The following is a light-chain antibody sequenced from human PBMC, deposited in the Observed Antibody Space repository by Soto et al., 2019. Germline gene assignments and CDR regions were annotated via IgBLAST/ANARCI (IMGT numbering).Light chain of an antibody. CDR3: QQYGGSPKLT. CDR1: QSVSSSY. V-gene: IGKV3-20*01. Sequence: EIVLTQSPGTLSLSPGERATLSCRASQSVSSSYLAWYQQKPGQAPRLLIYGASSRATGIPDRFSASGSGTDFTLTISRLEPEDFAVYYCQQYGGSPKLTFGGGSKVEIK. CDR2: GAS. J-gene: IGKJ4*01.